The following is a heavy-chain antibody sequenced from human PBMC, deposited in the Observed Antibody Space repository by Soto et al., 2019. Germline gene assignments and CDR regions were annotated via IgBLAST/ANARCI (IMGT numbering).Heavy chain of an antibody. V-gene: IGHV2-26*01. CDR3: ARDYYDSSGYLASDY. CDR2: IFSNDEK. CDR1: GFSLSNARMG. Sequence: GPTLVNPTETLTLTCTVSGFSLSNARMGVSWIRQPPGKALEWLAHIFSNDEKSYSTSLKSRLTISKDTSKSQVVLTMTNMDPVDTATYYCARDYYDSSGYLASDYWGQGTLVTVSS. D-gene: IGHD3-22*01. J-gene: IGHJ4*02.